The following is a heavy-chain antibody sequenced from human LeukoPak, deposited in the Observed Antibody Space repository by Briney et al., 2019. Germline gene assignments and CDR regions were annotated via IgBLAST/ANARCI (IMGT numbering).Heavy chain of an antibody. Sequence: PGGSLRLSCAASGFTVNSNYMNWVRQAPGKGLEWVSVIFSGVSTYYADSVKGRFTISRDNSKNTLYLQMNSLRVEDTAVYYCARDPGGSYGYYYGMDVWGQGTTVTVSS. V-gene: IGHV3-66*01. CDR3: ARDPGGSYGYYYGMDV. CDR2: IFSGVST. J-gene: IGHJ6*02. CDR1: GFTVNSNY. D-gene: IGHD1-26*01.